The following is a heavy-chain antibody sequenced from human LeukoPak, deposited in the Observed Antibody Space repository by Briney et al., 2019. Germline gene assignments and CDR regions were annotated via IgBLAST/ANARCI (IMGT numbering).Heavy chain of an antibody. CDR1: GYTFTSHY. V-gene: IGHV1-46*01. CDR2: INPSAGTT. J-gene: IGHJ4*02. Sequence: ASVKVSCRASGYTFTSHYTHWVRQAPGQGLEWMGVINPSAGTTTYPQKFQGRVTMNRDTSTSTVYMELSSLKSEDTAVYYCAAPGASGFVGNFWSGPLDFWGQGTLVTVSS. D-gene: IGHD3-3*01. CDR3: AAPGASGFVGNFWSGPLDF.